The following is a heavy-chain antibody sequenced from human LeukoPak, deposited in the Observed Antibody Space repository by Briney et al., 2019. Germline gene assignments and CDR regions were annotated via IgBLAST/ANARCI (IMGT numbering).Heavy chain of an antibody. D-gene: IGHD4-17*01. CDR3: ASGHKGDYDLSY. V-gene: IGHV4-34*01. J-gene: IGHJ4*02. CDR1: GGPFSGYY. CDR2: INHSGST. Sequence: SETLSLTCAVYGGPFSGYYWSWLRQPPGKGLEWIGEINHSGSTNYNPSLKSRVTISVDTSKNQFSLKLSSVTAADTAVYYCASGHKGDYDLSYWGQGTLVTVSS.